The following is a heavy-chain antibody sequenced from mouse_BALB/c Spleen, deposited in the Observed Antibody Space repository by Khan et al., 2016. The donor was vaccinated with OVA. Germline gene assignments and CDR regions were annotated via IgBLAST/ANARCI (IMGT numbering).Heavy chain of an antibody. CDR2: IWGDGST. Sequence: QVQLKESGPGLVAPSQSLSITCTVSGFSLTGYGVNWVRQPPGKGLEWLGMIWGDGSTDYNSVLKSRLSITKDNYKSQVFLKMNSLQTDDTARYFCARDLRLGGFAFWGQGTLVTVSA. J-gene: IGHJ3*01. V-gene: IGHV2-6-7*01. D-gene: IGHD1-2*01. CDR3: ARDLRLGGFAF. CDR1: GFSLTGYG.